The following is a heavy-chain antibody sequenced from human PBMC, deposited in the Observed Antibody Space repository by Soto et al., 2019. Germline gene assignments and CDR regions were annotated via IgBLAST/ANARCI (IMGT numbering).Heavy chain of an antibody. CDR2: ISSSSTYI. D-gene: IGHD6-13*01. V-gene: IGHV3-21*01. CDR1: GLTFSSSS. J-gene: IGHJ4*02. Sequence: EVQLVESGGGLVKPGGSLRLSCAASGLTFSSSSMNWVRQAPGKGLEWVSSISSSSTYIYYADSVKGRFTISRDNAKNSLYLQMNSLRAEDTAVYYCACKYGSSWYFFDHWGQGTLVTVSS. CDR3: ACKYGSSWYFFDH.